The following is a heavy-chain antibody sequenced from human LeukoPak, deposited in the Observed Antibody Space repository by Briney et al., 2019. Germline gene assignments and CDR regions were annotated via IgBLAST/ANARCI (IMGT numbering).Heavy chain of an antibody. Sequence: GRSLRLSCAASGFTFSSYAMHWVRQAPGKGLEWVAVISYDGSNKYYADSVKGRFTIPRDNSKNTLYLQMNSLRAEDTAVYYCARPYYYDSSGYSFDYWGQGTLVTVSS. CDR3: ARPYYYDSSGYSFDY. CDR2: ISYDGSNK. V-gene: IGHV3-30-3*01. J-gene: IGHJ4*02. D-gene: IGHD3-22*01. CDR1: GFTFSSYA.